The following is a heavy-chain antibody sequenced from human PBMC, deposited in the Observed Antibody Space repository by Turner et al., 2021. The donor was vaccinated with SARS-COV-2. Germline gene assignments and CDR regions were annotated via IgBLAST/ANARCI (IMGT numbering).Heavy chain of an antibody. CDR1: GFTFSSYW. Sequence: VQLAESGGGLVQPGGSLRLSCAASGFTFSSYWMHWVRQAPGKGLVWVSRINSDGSGTTYADSVKGRFTISRDNAKNTLYLRMNSLRADDTAVYYCASGGSWAYAMDVWGQGTTVTVSS. CDR2: INSDGSGT. V-gene: IGHV3-74*01. CDR3: ASGGSWAYAMDV. J-gene: IGHJ6*02. D-gene: IGHD2-15*01.